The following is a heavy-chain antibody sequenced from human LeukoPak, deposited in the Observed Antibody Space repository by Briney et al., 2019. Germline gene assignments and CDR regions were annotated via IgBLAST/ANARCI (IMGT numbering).Heavy chain of an antibody. CDR1: GFTFSDYY. J-gene: IGHJ5*02. CDR3: ARVATVIDNWFDP. V-gene: IGHV3-11*01. CDR2: ISSSGSTI. D-gene: IGHD4-11*01. Sequence: GGSLRLSCAASGFTFSDYYMSWIRQAPGKGLEWVSYISSSGSTIYYADSVKGRFIISRDNAKNSLYLQMNSLRAEDTAVYYCARVATVIDNWFDPWGQGTLVTVSS.